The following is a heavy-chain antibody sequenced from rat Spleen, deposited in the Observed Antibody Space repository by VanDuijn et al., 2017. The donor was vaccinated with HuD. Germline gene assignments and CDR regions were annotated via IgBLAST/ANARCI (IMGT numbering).Heavy chain of an antibody. Sequence: QVQLKESGPGLVQPSQTLSLTCTVSGFSLTGNNVHWVRQPPGKGLEWMGRIQSGGNTDYNSALKSRLSISRDTSKSQVFLKMNRLQTEDIATYYCARDRGVSMMVPLMDAWGQGASVTVSS. V-gene: IGHV2-19*01. J-gene: IGHJ4*01. CDR2: IQSGGNT. CDR1: GFSLTGNN. D-gene: IGHD1-12*03. CDR3: ARDRGVSMMVPLMDA.